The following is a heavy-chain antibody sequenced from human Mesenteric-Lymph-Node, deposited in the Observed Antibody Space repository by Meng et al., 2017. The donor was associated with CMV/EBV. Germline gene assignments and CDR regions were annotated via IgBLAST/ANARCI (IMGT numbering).Heavy chain of an antibody. CDR1: GFTFSSYD. CDR2: IGTAGDT. V-gene: IGHV3-13*03. Sequence: GESLKISCAACGFTFSSYDMHWVRQATGKGLEWVSAIGTAGDTYYPGSVKGQFTISRENAKNSLYLQMNSLRAGDTALYYCARYSGGSGIGNLDYWGQGTLVTVSS. CDR3: ARYSGGSGIGNLDY. D-gene: IGHD3-3*01. J-gene: IGHJ4*02.